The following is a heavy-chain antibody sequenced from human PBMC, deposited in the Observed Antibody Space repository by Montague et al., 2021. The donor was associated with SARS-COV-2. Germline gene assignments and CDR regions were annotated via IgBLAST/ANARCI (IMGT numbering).Heavy chain of an antibody. Sequence: SETLSLTCAVDGGSFTGHDWTWIRQPPGKGLERIGEISHTGSTNXNLSLKSRVTISVDTSKNQFSLKLISVTAADTAVFYCARVSPYDSSFDTWGQGTMATVSS. CDR2: ISHTGST. J-gene: IGHJ3*02. D-gene: IGHD5-18*01. V-gene: IGHV4-34*01. CDR3: ARVSPYDSSFDT. CDR1: GGSFTGHD.